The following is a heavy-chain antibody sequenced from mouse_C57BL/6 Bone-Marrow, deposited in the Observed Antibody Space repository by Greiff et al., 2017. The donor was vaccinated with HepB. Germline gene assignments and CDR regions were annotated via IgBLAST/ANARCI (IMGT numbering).Heavy chain of an antibody. D-gene: IGHD2-1*01. CDR2: IDPSDSYT. V-gene: IGHV1-50*01. J-gene: IGHJ1*03. CDR1: GYTFTSYW. Sequence: QVQLQQPGAELVKPGASVKLSCKASGYTFTSYWMQWVKQRPGQGLEWIGEIDPSDSYTNYKQKFKGKATLTVDTSSSPAYMQLSSLTSDDSAVYYCARCGHGNYEDFDVWGTGTTVTVSS. CDR3: ARCGHGNYEDFDV.